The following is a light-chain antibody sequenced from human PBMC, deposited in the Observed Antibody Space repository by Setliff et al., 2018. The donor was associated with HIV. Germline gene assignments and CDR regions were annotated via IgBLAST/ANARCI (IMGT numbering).Light chain of an antibody. J-gene: IGLJ2*01. CDR3: SSYAGSNNLGV. V-gene: IGLV2-14*03. CDR2: DVS. CDR1: SSDVGSYNF. Sequence: QSALTQPASVSGSPGQSITISCSGTSSDVGSYNFVSWYQQHPGKAPQLIIYDVSQRPSGVSSRFSGSKSGNTASLTISGLQAEDQADYYCSSYAGSNNLGVFGGGTKVTV.